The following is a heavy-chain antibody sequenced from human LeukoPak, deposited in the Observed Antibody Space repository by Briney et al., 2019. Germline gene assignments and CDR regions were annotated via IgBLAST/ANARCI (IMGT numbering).Heavy chain of an antibody. Sequence: ASVKVSCKASGYTFTSYGISWVRQAPGQGLEWTGWISAYNGNTNYAQKLQGRVTMTTDTSTSTAYMELRSLRSDDTAVYYCAREGTVTNYYYYYYMDVWGKGTTVTVSS. D-gene: IGHD4-17*01. CDR3: AREGTVTNYYYYYYMDV. V-gene: IGHV1-18*01. CDR2: ISAYNGNT. CDR1: GYTFTSYG. J-gene: IGHJ6*03.